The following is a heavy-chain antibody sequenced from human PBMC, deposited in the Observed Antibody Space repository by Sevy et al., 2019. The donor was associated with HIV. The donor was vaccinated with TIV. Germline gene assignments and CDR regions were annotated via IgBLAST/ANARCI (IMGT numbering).Heavy chain of an antibody. CDR3: VRDRIAAAGGYFDY. CDR1: GGSISSYY. J-gene: IGHJ4*02. V-gene: IGHV4-59*01. CDR2: IYYSGST. D-gene: IGHD6-13*01. Sequence: SETLSLTCTVSGGSISSYYWSWIRQPPGKGLEWIGYIYYSGSTNYNPSLKSRVTISIDTAKNQLSLRLNSVTATDTAVYYCVRDRIAAAGGYFDYWGQGALVTVSS.